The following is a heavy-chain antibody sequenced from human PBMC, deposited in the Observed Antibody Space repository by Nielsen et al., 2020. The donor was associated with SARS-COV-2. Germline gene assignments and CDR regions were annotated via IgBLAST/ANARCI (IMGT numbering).Heavy chain of an antibody. J-gene: IGHJ4*02. Sequence: GGSLRLSCAASGFIFSNYNMNWVRQPPGKGLEWVSFISNTGNKMYYADSVKGRFTISRDNAQNSLYLQLNSLRAEDTGVYFCARTVGSYDSWSGYRVEADYLDYWGQGTPVTVSS. D-gene: IGHD3-3*01. CDR3: ARTVGSYDSWSGYRVEADYLDY. V-gene: IGHV3-21*01. CDR1: GFIFSNYN. CDR2: ISNTGNKM.